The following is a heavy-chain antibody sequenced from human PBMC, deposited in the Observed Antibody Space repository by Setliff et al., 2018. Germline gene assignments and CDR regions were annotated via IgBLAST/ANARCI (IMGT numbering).Heavy chain of an antibody. CDR1: AGSINLYY. J-gene: IGHJ4*02. Sequence: SETLSLTCTVSAGSINLYYWSWIRQPPGKEMEWIGYMHYTGTASFNPALKSRVSIFVDASKDHFSLHLSSVTAADTAMYYCAGSHGSGGYYSDAPYYFQYWGQGTLVT. CDR3: AGSHGSGGYYSDAPYYFQY. D-gene: IGHD3-10*01. V-gene: IGHV4-59*01. CDR2: MHYTGTA.